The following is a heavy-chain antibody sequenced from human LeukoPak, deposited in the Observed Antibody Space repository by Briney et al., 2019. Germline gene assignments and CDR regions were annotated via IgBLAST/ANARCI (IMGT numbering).Heavy chain of an antibody. CDR3: ARPPYDSSGYHPYNWFDP. Sequence: ASVKVSCKASGYTFTSYGISWVRQAPGQGLEWMGWISAYNGNTHYAQKLQGRVTMTTDTSTSTAYMELRSLTSYDTAVYYCARPPYDSSGYHPYNWFDPWGQGTLVTVSS. J-gene: IGHJ5*02. CDR1: GYTFTSYG. V-gene: IGHV1-18*01. D-gene: IGHD3-22*01. CDR2: ISAYNGNT.